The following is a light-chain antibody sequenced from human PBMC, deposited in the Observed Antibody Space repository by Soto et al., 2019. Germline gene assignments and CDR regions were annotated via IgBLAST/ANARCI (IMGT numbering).Light chain of an antibody. CDR1: QSISSW. CDR2: DAS. CDR3: QQYNSYSGT. V-gene: IGKV1-5*01. J-gene: IGKJ5*01. Sequence: DIHMTQSAASLSASVGGRVTIACRASQSISSWLAWYQQQPGQAPKLLIYDASSLESGVPSRCSGSGAGTDFTLTISSLQTDDFATEECQQYNSYSGTFGQGTRLEIK.